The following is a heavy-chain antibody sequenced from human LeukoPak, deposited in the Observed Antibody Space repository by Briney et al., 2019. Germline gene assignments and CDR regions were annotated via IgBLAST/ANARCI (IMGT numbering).Heavy chain of an antibody. V-gene: IGHV4-59*01. D-gene: IGHD3-9*01. Sequence: SETLSLTCTVSGGSISSYYWSWIRQPPGRGLEWIGYIYYSGSTNYNPSLKSRVTISVDASKNQFSLKLSSVTAADTAVYYCAREYYDILTGWAGMDVWGKGTTVTVSS. CDR1: GGSISSYY. CDR2: IYYSGST. CDR3: AREYYDILTGWAGMDV. J-gene: IGHJ6*04.